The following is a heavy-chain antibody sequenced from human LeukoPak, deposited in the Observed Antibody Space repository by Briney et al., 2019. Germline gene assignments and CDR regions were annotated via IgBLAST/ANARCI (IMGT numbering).Heavy chain of an antibody. Sequence: GGSLRLSCAASGFTFSIYGMSWVRQAPGKGLEWVSTISSSGGSTYYADSVQGRFTISRDNSKNTLYLHMNSLRAEDTAVYYCAKVRSSINDVFHGDFDYWGQGTLVTVSS. V-gene: IGHV3-23*01. CDR1: GFTFSIYG. J-gene: IGHJ4*02. D-gene: IGHD2-8*01. CDR2: ISSSGGST. CDR3: AKVRSSINDVFHGDFDY.